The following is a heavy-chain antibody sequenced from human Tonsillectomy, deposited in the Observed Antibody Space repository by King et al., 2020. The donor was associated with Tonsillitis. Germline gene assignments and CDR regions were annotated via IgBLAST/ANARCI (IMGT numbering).Heavy chain of an antibody. J-gene: IGHJ6*02. Sequence: QLVQSGAEVKKPGSSVKVSCKASGGTFSSYAISWVRQAPGQGLEWMGGIIPIFGTANYAQKFQGRITITADESTSTAYMELSSLGSEATAVYYCAGCGQAPDYDFSNYSYYDMDVWGQGTTVTVSS. V-gene: IGHV1-69*01. D-gene: IGHD3-3*01. CDR2: IIPIFGTA. CDR1: GGTFSSYA. CDR3: AGCGQAPDYDFSNYSYYDMDV.